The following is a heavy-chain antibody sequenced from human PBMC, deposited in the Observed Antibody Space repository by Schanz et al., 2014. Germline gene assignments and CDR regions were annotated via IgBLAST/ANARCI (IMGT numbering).Heavy chain of an antibody. V-gene: IGHV3-30*04. CDR1: GFTFSSYA. J-gene: IGHJ6*02. CDR2: ISYDGINK. Sequence: QVQLVESGGGVVQPGRSLRLSCAASGFTFSSYAIHWVRQAPGKGLEWVAVISYDGINKYYADSVKGRFTISRDNARNSVYLHMSSLRDEDTALYYCTRTPFYFFHGMDVWGQGTLVAVSS. CDR3: TRTPFYFFHGMDV.